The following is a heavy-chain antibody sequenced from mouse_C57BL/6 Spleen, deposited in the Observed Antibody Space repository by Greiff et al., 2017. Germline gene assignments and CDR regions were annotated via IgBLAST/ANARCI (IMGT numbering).Heavy chain of an antibody. CDR2: INYDGSST. V-gene: IGHV5-16*01. CDR3: ARDRGAYGLYFDY. J-gene: IGHJ2*01. D-gene: IGHD2-10*02. CDR1: GFTFSDYY. Sequence: EVMLVESEGGLVQPGSSMKLSCTASGFTFSDYYMAWVRQVPEKGLEWVANINYDGSSTYYLDSLKSRFIISRDNAKNILYLQMSSLKSEDTATCYCARDRGAYGLYFDYWGQGTTLTVSS.